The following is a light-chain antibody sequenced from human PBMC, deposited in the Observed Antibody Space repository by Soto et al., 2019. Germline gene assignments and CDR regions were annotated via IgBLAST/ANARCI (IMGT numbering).Light chain of an antibody. Sequence: QSEMTQPPSVSAAPGPKVTLSCSGSSSNIGGNSVSLYQQLPGPAPKLLIYDDNKRPSGIPDRFSGSKSGTSATLGITGFQTGDEADYYCGSWDSSLSAYVFGTGTKLTVL. CDR1: SSNIGGNS. V-gene: IGLV1-51*01. J-gene: IGLJ1*01. CDR3: GSWDSSLSAYV. CDR2: DDN.